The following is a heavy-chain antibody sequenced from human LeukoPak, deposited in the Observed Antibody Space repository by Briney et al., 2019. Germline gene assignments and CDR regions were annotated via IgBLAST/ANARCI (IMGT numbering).Heavy chain of an antibody. D-gene: IGHD5-18*01. CDR3: ARRVDTARVRNNWFDP. Sequence: PSETLSLTCTVSGGSLSSSSYYWGWIRQPPGKGLEWIGSIYYSGSTYYNPSLKSRVTISVDTSKNQFSLKLSSVTAADTAVYYCARRVDTARVRNNWFDPWGQGTLVTVSS. V-gene: IGHV4-39*01. CDR1: GGSLSSSSYY. J-gene: IGHJ5*02. CDR2: IYYSGST.